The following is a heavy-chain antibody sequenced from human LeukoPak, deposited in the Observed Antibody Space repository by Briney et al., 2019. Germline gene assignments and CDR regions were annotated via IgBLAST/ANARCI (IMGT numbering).Heavy chain of an antibody. CDR1: GYTFTSYD. CDR2: MNPNSGNT. J-gene: IGHJ6*03. D-gene: IGHD7-27*01. CDR3: ARGLGHYYYMDV. Sequence: ASVKVSCKASGYTFTSYDINWVRQATGQGLEGMGWMNPNSGNTGYAQKFQGRVTMTRNTSISTAYMELSSLRSEDTAVYYCARGLGHYYYMDVWGKGTTVTISS. V-gene: IGHV1-8*01.